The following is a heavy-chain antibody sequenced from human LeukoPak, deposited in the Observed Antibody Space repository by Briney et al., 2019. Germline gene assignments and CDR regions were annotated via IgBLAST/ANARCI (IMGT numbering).Heavy chain of an antibody. V-gene: IGHV3-48*03. Sequence: PGGSLRLSCAASGFTFSSYEMNWVRQAPGKGLEWVSYISSSGSTIYYADSVKGRFTISRDNAKNSLYLQMNSLRAEDTAVYYCARLRRNYYDLWGQGTLVTVSS. J-gene: IGHJ4*02. D-gene: IGHD3-22*01. CDR1: GFTFSSYE. CDR2: ISSSGSTI. CDR3: ARLRRNYYDL.